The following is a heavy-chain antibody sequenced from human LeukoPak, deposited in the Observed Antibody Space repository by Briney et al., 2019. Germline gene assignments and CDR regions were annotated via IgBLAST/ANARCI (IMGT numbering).Heavy chain of an antibody. CDR3: AKDTRGYSYGYGSNNWFDP. Sequence: GGSLRLSCAASGFTFSSYGMHWVRQAPGKGLEWVAVIWYDGSNKYYADSVKGRFTISRDNSMNTLYLQMNSLRAEDTAVYYCAKDTRGYSYGYGSNNWFDPWGQGTLVTVSS. D-gene: IGHD5-18*01. J-gene: IGHJ5*02. CDR1: GFTFSSYG. CDR2: IWYDGSNK. V-gene: IGHV3-33*06.